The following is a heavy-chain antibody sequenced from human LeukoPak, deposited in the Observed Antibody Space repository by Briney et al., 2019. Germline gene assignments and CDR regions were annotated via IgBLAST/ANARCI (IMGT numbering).Heavy chain of an antibody. Sequence: ASVKVSCKTSGYTFTTYESNWVRQATGQGLEWMGWMNPNTGDTGYAQKFQGRVTLTRNTSISTAYMELSSLRSEDTAVYYCARDPYYGSGRYRYGMDVWGKGTTVTISS. D-gene: IGHD3-10*01. CDR3: ARDPYYGSGRYRYGMDV. CDR2: MNPNTGDT. V-gene: IGHV1-8*01. J-gene: IGHJ6*04. CDR1: GYTFTTYE.